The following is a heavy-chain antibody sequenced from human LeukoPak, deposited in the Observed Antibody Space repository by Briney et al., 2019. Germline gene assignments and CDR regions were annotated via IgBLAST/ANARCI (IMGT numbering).Heavy chain of an antibody. D-gene: IGHD3-10*01. V-gene: IGHV4-39*07. CDR2: INHSGST. CDR1: GGSISTSNYY. CDR3: ARGQYYYGSGSYYLDY. J-gene: IGHJ4*02. Sequence: SETLSLTCTVSGGSISTSNYYWGWSRQPPGRGLEWIGEINHSGSTNYNPSLKSRVTISVDTSKTQLSLKLSSVTAADAAVYYCARGQYYYGSGSYYLDYWGQGTLVTVSS.